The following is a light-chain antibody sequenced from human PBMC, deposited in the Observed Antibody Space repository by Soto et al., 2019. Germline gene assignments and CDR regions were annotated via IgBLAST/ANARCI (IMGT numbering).Light chain of an antibody. CDR3: QQYNNWYT. CDR2: GAS. V-gene: IGKV3-15*01. CDR1: QSVTSN. J-gene: IGKJ2*01. Sequence: EIVMTQSPATLSVSPGERATLSCRASQSVTSNLAWYQQKPGQAPRLLMYGASTRATGIPARFSGNGSGTEFTLTISSLQSEDFAVYYCQQYNNWYTFGQGTKLEIK.